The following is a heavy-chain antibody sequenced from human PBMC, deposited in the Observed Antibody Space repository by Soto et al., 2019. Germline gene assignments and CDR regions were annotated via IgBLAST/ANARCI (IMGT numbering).Heavy chain of an antibody. CDR1: GFTFSSYT. J-gene: IGHJ3*02. V-gene: IGHV3-23*01. CDR3: AFQRPATYYCDSSGYYAFYI. D-gene: IGHD3-22*01. Sequence: GGYLRLSCAASGFTFSSYTMSWVRQPPGKGLEWISAVSGGGGSTYYADSVKGRFTISRDNSKDTLYLQMNNLRAEDTAVYYRAFQRPATYYCDSSGYYAFYIWGRRSMVTVS. CDR2: VSGGGGST.